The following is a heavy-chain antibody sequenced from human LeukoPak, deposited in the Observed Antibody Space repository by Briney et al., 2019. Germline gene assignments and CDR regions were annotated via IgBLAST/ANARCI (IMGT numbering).Heavy chain of an antibody. CDR3: ARRPDTGAAVDYTLDT. Sequence: GESLKISCQGFGYSFNSYLIAWVRQIPGKGLEWMGFIFPGDSDTRYSTSFQGHVTISADKSIRTIYLQWSSLKSSDTAIYYCARRPDTGAAVDYTLDTWGQGTLVTVSS. J-gene: IGHJ5*02. CDR1: GYSFNSYL. V-gene: IGHV5-51*01. CDR2: IFPGDSDT. D-gene: IGHD6-13*01.